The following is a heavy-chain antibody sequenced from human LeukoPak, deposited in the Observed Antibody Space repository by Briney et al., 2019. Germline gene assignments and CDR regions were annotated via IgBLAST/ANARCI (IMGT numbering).Heavy chain of an antibody. CDR1: GFTFSIYE. J-gene: IGHJ4*02. CDR3: ARDMVRGEIDY. D-gene: IGHD3-10*01. V-gene: IGHV3-48*03. Sequence: PGGSLRLSCAASGFTFSIYEMNWVRQAPGKGLEWVSYISSSGSTIYYADSVKGRFTISRDNAKNSLYLQMNSLRAEDTAVYYCARDMVRGEIDYWGQGTLVTVSS. CDR2: ISSSGSTI.